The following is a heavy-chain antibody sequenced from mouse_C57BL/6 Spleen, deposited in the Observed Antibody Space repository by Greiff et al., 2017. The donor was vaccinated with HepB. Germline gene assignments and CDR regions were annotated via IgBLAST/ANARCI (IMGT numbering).Heavy chain of an antibody. CDR2: INPGSGGT. J-gene: IGHJ3*01. CDR3: ARRKNDYGGDWFAY. V-gene: IGHV1-54*01. Sequence: QVQLKQSGAELVRPGTSVKVSCKASGYAFTNYLIEWVKQRPGQGLEWIGVINPGSGGTNYNEKFKGKATLTADKSSSTAYMQLSSLTSEDSAVYFCARRKNDYGGDWFAYWGQGTLVTVSA. CDR1: GYAFTNYL. D-gene: IGHD2-4*01.